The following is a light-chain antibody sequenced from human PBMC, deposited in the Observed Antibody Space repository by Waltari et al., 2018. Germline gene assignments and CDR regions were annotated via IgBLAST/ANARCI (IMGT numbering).Light chain of an antibody. J-gene: IGKJ4*01. CDR2: AAS. CDR3: QQSYSTPRT. CDR1: PGIGTY. Sequence: DIQMTQSPSSLSASCVDIVTISCRASPGIGTYLHWFQQKPGKAPKLLIFAASSLQSGVPSRFSGSGSGTDFTLTISSLQPEDFATYYCQQSYSTPRTFGGGTKVEIK. V-gene: IGKV1-39*01.